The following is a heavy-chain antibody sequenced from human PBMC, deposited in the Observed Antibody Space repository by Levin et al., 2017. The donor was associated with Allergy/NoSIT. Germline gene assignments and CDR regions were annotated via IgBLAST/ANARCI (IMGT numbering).Heavy chain of an antibody. CDR2: ITSSSSYI. CDR1: GFTVSSSY. V-gene: IGHV3-21*01. CDR3: ARGDDYGDYVLDY. Sequence: GGSLRLSCAASGFTVSSSYMSWVRQAPGKGLEWVSAITSSSSYIYYTDSVKGRFTISRDNAKNSLYLQMNSLRAEDTAVYYCARGDDYGDYVLDYWGQGTLVTVSS. D-gene: IGHD4-17*01. J-gene: IGHJ4*02.